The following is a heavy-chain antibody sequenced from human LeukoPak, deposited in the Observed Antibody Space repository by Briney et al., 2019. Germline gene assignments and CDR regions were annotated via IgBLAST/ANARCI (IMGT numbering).Heavy chain of an antibody. J-gene: IGHJ4*02. D-gene: IGHD1-26*01. CDR3: ARDYNPRRSGSYDDY. V-gene: IGHV3-21*01. Sequence: PGGSLRLSCAASGFTFSSYSMNWVRQAPGKGLERVSSISSSSSYIYYADSVKGRFTISRDNAKNSLYLQMNSLRAEDTAVYYCARDYNPRRSGSYDDYWGQGTLVTVSS. CDR1: GFTFSSYS. CDR2: ISSSSSYI.